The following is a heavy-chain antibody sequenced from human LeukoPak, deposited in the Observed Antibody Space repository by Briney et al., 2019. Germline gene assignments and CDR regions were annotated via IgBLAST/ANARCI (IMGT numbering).Heavy chain of an antibody. CDR1: GFTFISYA. CDR2: ISGSAYST. V-gene: IGHV3-23*01. Sequence: PGGSLRLSCAASGFTFISYAMSWVRQAPGKGLEWVSGISGSAYSTYYADSVQGRFTISIDNSKNTLYLQMNSLRAEDTAVYYCAKEAGYSGYDHPDYWGQGNLVTVSS. D-gene: IGHD5-12*01. CDR3: AKEAGYSGYDHPDY. J-gene: IGHJ4*02.